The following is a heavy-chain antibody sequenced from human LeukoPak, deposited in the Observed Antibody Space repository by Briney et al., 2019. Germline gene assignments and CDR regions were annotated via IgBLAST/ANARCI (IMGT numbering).Heavy chain of an antibody. CDR1: GGSISGYY. Sequence: SGTLSLTCTVTGGSISGYYWSWIRQPPGKGLEWIGSIHYSGSTNYNPSLKSRVTISVDTSKNQFSLRLSSVTAADTALYYCARWDDKRSLWVQGTLVTVSS. CDR3: ARWDDKRSL. J-gene: IGHJ4*02. D-gene: IGHD3-9*01. CDR2: IHYSGST. V-gene: IGHV4-59*01.